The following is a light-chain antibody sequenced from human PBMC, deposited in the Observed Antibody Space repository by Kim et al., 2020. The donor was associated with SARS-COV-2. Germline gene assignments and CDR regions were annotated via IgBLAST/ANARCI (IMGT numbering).Light chain of an antibody. Sequence: LSWSPGETATLSCSASQSVSPYVAWYPQKPGQAPRLLIYDASKRATGIPARFSGSGSGKDFTLTISSLEPDDFAVYYCQLRTNWLTSGGGTKVEI. CDR1: QSVSPY. V-gene: IGKV3-11*01. J-gene: IGKJ4*01. CDR3: QLRTNWLT. CDR2: DAS.